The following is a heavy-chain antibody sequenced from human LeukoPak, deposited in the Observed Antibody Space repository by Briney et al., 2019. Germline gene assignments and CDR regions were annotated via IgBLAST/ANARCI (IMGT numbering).Heavy chain of an antibody. CDR2: IYYSGST. D-gene: IGHD5-18*01. V-gene: IGHV4-39*01. CDR3: ARRPGGNTYGYWFDP. J-gene: IGHJ5*02. Sequence: PSETLSLTCSVSGGSISSSSYYRGWIRQPPGKGLEWIGNIYYSGSTYYNPSLKSRVTISVDTSKNQFSLKLSSVTAADTAVYYCARRPGGNTYGYWFDPWGQGTLVTVSS. CDR1: GGSISSSSYY.